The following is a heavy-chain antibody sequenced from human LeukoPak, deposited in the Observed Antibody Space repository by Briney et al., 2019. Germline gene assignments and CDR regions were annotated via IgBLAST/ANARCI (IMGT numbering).Heavy chain of an antibody. CDR1: GGTFSSYA. Sequence: SVKVSCKASGGTFSSYAISWVRQAPGQGLEWMGGIIPIFGTANYAQKFQGRVTITADKSTSTSYMELSSLRSEDTAVYYCASWQMTTVTTLAFDIWGQGTMVTVSS. CDR2: IIPIFGTA. J-gene: IGHJ3*02. V-gene: IGHV1-69*06. CDR3: ASWQMTTVTTLAFDI. D-gene: IGHD4-17*01.